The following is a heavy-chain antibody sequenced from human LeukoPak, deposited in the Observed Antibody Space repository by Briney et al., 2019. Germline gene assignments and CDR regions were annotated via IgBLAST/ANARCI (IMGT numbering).Heavy chain of an antibody. Sequence: PSETLSLPCTVSGGSISSYYWSWIRQPPGKGLEWIGYIYSGSTNYNPSLKSRVTMSLDTSKNQFSLKLSSVTAADTAVYYCARRSGAFDMWGQGTMVTVSS. CDR1: GGSISSYY. CDR2: IYSGST. V-gene: IGHV4-59*01. J-gene: IGHJ3*02. CDR3: ARRSGAFDM.